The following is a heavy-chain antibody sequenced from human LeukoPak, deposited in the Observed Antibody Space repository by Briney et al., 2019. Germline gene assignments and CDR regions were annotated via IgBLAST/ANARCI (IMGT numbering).Heavy chain of an antibody. CDR3: ARVRGIVVVITSPIGPLDY. CDR2: ISYDGSNK. Sequence: GRSLRLSCAASGFTFSSYAMHWVRQAPGKGLEWVAVISYDGSNKYYADSVKGRFTISRDNSKNTLYLQMNSLRAEDTAVYYCARVRGIVVVITSPIGPLDYWGQGTLVTVSS. CDR1: GFTFSSYA. V-gene: IGHV3-30-3*01. D-gene: IGHD3-22*01. J-gene: IGHJ4*02.